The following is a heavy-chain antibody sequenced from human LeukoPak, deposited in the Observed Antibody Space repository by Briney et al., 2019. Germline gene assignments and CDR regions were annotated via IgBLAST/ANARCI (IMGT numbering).Heavy chain of an antibody. V-gene: IGHV1-46*01. J-gene: IGHJ6*02. CDR3: ARGNSNYSRFYYYYYGMDV. CDR2: INPSGGST. CDR1: GYTFTSHY. Sequence: GASVKVSCKASGYTFTSHYMHWVRQAPGQGLEWMGIINPSGGSTSYAQKFQGRVTMTRDTSTSTVYMELSSLRSEDTAVYYCARGNSNYSRFYYYYYGMDVWGQGTAVTVSS. D-gene: IGHD4-11*01.